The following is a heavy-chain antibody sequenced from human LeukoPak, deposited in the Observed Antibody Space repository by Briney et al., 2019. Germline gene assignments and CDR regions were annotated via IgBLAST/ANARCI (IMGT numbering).Heavy chain of an antibody. CDR3: ARDSGIAAVVGAFDI. J-gene: IGHJ3*02. Sequence: LAGGSLRLSCAASGFTFSTYWMHWVRQAPGKGLVWVSRILSDGSSKSYADSVKGRFTISRDNAKNSLYLQMNSLRAEDTAVYYCARDSGIAAVVGAFDIWGQGTMVTVSS. D-gene: IGHD6-13*01. V-gene: IGHV3-74*01. CDR1: GFTFSTYW. CDR2: ILSDGSSK.